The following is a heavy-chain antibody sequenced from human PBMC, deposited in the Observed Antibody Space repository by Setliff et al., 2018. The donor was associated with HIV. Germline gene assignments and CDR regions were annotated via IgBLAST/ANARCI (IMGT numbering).Heavy chain of an antibody. CDR3: ARLFQWMSYSFDI. J-gene: IGHJ3*02. CDR1: GGSISSSSYY. V-gene: IGHV4-39*01. CDR2: INHSGNT. Sequence: SETLSLTCTVSGGSISSSSYYWGWIRQPPGKGLEWIGSINHSGNTYHSPSLKTRVTMSVDTSKKQFSLNLSSVTAADTAVYYCARLFQWMSYSFDIWGQGTVVTVSS. D-gene: IGHD5-12*01.